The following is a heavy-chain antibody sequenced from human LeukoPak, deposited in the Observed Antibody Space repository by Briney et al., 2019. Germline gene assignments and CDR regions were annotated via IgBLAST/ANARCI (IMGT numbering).Heavy chain of an antibody. V-gene: IGHV1-69*01. CDR2: IIPIFGTA. D-gene: IGHD3-10*01. CDR1: RGTFSSYA. CDR3: ARAGYSYYGSGSYFLP. J-gene: IGHJ5*02. Sequence: SVKVSCKASRGTFSSYAISWARQAPGQGLEWMGGIIPIFGTANYAQKFQGRVTITADESTSTAYMELSSLRSEDTAVYYCARAGYSYYGSGSYFLPWGQGTLVTVSS.